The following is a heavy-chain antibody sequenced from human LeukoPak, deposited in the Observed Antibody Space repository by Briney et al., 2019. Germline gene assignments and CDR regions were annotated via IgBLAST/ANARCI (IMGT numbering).Heavy chain of an antibody. V-gene: IGHV3-66*01. D-gene: IGHD5-18*01. CDR3: ARDLAGYSYGYRYYYYYGMDV. CDR1: GFTFSSYA. CDR2: IYSGGST. Sequence: GGSLRLSCAASGFTFSSYAMSWVRQAPGKGLEWVSVIYSGGSTYYADSVKGRFTISRDNSKNTLYLQMNSLRAEDTAVYYCARDLAGYSYGYRYYYYYGMDVWGQGTTVTVSS. J-gene: IGHJ6*02.